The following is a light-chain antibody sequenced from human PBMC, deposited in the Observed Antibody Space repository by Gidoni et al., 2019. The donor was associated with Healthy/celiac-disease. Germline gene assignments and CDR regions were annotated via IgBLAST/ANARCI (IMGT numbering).Light chain of an antibody. V-gene: IGLV2-23*02. CDR1: NSDVGSYNL. J-gene: IGLJ2*01. CDR2: EVS. Sequence: GTNSDVGSYNLVSWYQQHPGKAPKLMIYEVSKRPSGVSNRFSGSKSGNTASLTISGLQAEDEADYYCCSYAGSSTVVFGGGTKLTVL. CDR3: CSYAGSSTVV.